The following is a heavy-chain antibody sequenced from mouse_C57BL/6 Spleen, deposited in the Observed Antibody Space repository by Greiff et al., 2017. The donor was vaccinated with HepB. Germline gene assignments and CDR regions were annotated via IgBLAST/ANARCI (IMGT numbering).Heavy chain of an antibody. CDR3: AREGWTYAMDY. CDR1: GYAFSSSW. J-gene: IGHJ4*01. D-gene: IGHD2-3*01. Sequence: VQGVESGPELVKPGASVKISCEASGYAFSSSWMNWVKQRPGKGLEWIGRIYPGDGDTNYNGKFKGKATLTADKSSSTAYMQLSSLTSEDSAVYFCAREGWTYAMDYWGQGTSVTVSS. CDR2: IYPGDGDT. V-gene: IGHV1-82*01.